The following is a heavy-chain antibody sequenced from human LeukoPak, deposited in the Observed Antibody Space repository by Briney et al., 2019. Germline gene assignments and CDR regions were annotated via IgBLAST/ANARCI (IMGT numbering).Heavy chain of an antibody. CDR1: GGSIRSSYYY. CDR2: IYYSGST. J-gene: IGHJ4*02. CDR3: AREITMVRGVFDY. D-gene: IGHD3-10*01. V-gene: IGHV4-61*01. Sequence: SETLSLTCTVSGGSIRSSYYYWGWIRQPPGKGLEWIGYIYYSGSTNYNPSLKSRVTISVDTSKNQFSLKLSSVTAADTAVYYCAREITMVRGVFDYWGQGTLVTVSS.